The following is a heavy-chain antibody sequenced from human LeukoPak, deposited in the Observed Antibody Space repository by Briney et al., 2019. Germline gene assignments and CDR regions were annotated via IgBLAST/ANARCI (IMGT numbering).Heavy chain of an antibody. J-gene: IGHJ4*02. D-gene: IGHD3-22*01. CDR1: GFTFSSYA. CDR3: AKDGDSSGYYSPYFDY. Sequence: GGSLRLSCAASGFTFSSYAMHWVRQAPGKGLEWVAVISYDGSNKYYADSVKGRFTISRDNSKNTLYLQMNSLRAEDTAVYYCAKDGDSSGYYSPYFDYWGQGTLVTVSS. V-gene: IGHV3-30*04. CDR2: ISYDGSNK.